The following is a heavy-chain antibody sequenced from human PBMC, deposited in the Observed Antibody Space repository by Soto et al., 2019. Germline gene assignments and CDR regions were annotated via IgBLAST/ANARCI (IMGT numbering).Heavy chain of an antibody. CDR2: ISYDGSNK. Sequence: SLGLSSAAAGGTFVNYARHWVRQAPGKGLEWVAVISYDGSNKYYADSVKGRFTISRDNSKNTLYLQMNSLRAEDTAVYYCARPQQDYYYSGMAVWGHGTTVTVSS. CDR1: GGTFVNYA. V-gene: IGHV3-30-3*01. CDR3: ARPQQDYYYSGMAV. J-gene: IGHJ6*02.